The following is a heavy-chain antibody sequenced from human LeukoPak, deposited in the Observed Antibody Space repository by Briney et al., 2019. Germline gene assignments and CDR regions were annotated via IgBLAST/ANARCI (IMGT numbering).Heavy chain of an antibody. Sequence: SQTLSLTCAISGDSVSRNNIAWNWIRQSPSRGLEWLGRTYYKSQWYYDYAPSVRSRITINPDTSKNQFPLQLNSVSPEDTAVYYCARGRDVVVVPAADFDYWGQGILVTVSS. D-gene: IGHD2-2*01. CDR3: ARGRDVVVVPAADFDY. J-gene: IGHJ4*02. CDR2: TYYKSQWYY. CDR1: GDSVSRNNIA. V-gene: IGHV6-1*01.